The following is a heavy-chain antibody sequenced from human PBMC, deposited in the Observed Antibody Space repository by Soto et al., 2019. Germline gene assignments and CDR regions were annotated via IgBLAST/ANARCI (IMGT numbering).Heavy chain of an antibody. CDR3: ARGSYYSGWV. Sequence: SETLSLTCAISGDSVSSTSAAWSWIRQSPSRGLEWLGRTYYRSKWYSDYAVSVKSRITINPDTSKNQFSLQLNSVTPEDTAVYYCARGSYYSGWVWGQGTLVTVSS. V-gene: IGHV6-1*01. CDR2: TYYRSKWYS. CDR1: GDSVSSTSAA. D-gene: IGHD6-19*01. J-gene: IGHJ4*02.